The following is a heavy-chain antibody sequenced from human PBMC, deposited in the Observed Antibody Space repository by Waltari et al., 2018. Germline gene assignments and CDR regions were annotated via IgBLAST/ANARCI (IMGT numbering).Heavy chain of an antibody. CDR3: VGHRFGSGSYFDY. D-gene: IGHD3-10*01. J-gene: IGHJ4*02. V-gene: IGHV3-53*01. Sequence: EVQVVESGGGLIQPGGSLRLSCAVSGFIVSSNYRSWVRQAPGKGLGWVSVIYSGGSSYYVDSVKGRFTISRDNSKNTIYLEMNSLRGEDTAVYFCVGHRFGSGSYFDYWGQGTPVTVSS. CDR2: IYSGGSS. CDR1: GFIVSSNY.